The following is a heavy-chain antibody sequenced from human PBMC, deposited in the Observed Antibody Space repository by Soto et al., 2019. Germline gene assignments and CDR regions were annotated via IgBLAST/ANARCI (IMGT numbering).Heavy chain of an antibody. CDR3: ARLYHFWSAYYTEDYYYGMDV. Sequence: XSVKVSCKASGYPFTSYGIIWVRQAPGQGLEWMGWISAYNGNTNYAQKLQGRVTMTTDTSTSTAYMELRSLRSDDTAVYYCARLYHFWSAYYTEDYYYGMDVWGQRTTVTVSS. CDR1: GYPFTSYG. CDR2: ISAYNGNT. V-gene: IGHV1-18*01. J-gene: IGHJ6*02. D-gene: IGHD3-3*01.